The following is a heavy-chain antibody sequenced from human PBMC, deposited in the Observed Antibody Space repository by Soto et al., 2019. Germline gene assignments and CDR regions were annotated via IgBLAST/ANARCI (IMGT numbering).Heavy chain of an antibody. D-gene: IGHD2-21*01. CDR1: GFTFSSYA. J-gene: IGHJ6*02. V-gene: IGHV3-30-3*01. Sequence: GGSLRLSCAASGFTFSSYAMHWVRQAPGKGLEWVAVISYDGSNKYYADSVKGRFTISRDNSKNTLYLQMNSLRAEDTAVYYCARDQWMCGYYYYYYGMDVWGQGTTVTVSS. CDR2: ISYDGSNK. CDR3: ARDQWMCGYYYYYYGMDV.